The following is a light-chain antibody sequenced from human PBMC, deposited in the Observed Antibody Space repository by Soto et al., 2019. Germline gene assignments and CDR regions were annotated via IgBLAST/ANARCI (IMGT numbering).Light chain of an antibody. Sequence: QSALTQPASVSGSPGQSITISCTGTSSDVGSYNIVSGYQQHPGKAPKLMIYEVSKRPSGVSNRFSGSKSGNTASLTISGLQAEDEADYYCCSYAGSSTFSYVFGTGTQLTVL. J-gene: IGLJ1*01. CDR2: EVS. CDR3: CSYAGSSTFSYV. V-gene: IGLV2-23*02. CDR1: SSDVGSYNI.